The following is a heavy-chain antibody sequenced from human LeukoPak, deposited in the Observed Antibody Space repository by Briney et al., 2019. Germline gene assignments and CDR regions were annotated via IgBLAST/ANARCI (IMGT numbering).Heavy chain of an antibody. CDR3: ARGRPRADYDILTDYYRPGLYYFDY. CDR1: GGSFSGYY. D-gene: IGHD3-9*01. J-gene: IGHJ4*01. Sequence: SETLSLTCAVYGGSFSGYYWRWIRQPPGKGLEWIGEINHSGSTNYNPYVKSRVTISGDTYKNQFSLKLSSVTAADTAVYYCARGRPRADYDILTDYYRPGLYYFDYWGQGTLVTVSS. CDR2: INHSGST. V-gene: IGHV4-34*01.